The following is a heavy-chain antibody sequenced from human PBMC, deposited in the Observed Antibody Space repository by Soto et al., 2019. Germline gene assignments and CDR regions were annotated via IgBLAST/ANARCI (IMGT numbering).Heavy chain of an antibody. CDR3: AKDPYSSSAGNWFDP. V-gene: IGHV3-23*01. J-gene: IGHJ5*02. Sequence: EVQLLESGGGLVQPGGSLRLSCAASGFTFSSYAMNWVRQAPGKGLEWVSAISGSGGSTYYADSVKGRFTISRDNSKNTLYLQMNSLRAEDTAVYYCAKDPYSSSAGNWFDPWGQGTLVTVSS. CDR1: GFTFSSYA. D-gene: IGHD6-6*01. CDR2: ISGSGGST.